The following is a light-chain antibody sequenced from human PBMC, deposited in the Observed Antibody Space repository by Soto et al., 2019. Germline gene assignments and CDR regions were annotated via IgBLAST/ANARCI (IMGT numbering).Light chain of an antibody. CDR3: QQRSNWSTWT. J-gene: IGKJ1*01. Sequence: EIVLTQSPATLSLSPWEIATLSCRASQSVSSYLAWYQQKPGQAPRLLIYDASNRATGIPARFSGSGSGTDFTLTISSLEPEDFAVYYCQQRSNWSTWTFGQGTKVDIK. V-gene: IGKV3-11*01. CDR1: QSVSSY. CDR2: DAS.